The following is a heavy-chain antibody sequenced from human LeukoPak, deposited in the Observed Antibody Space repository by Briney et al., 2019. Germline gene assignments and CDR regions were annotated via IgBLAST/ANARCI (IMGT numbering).Heavy chain of an antibody. CDR2: IYISGRT. V-gene: IGHV4-4*07. D-gene: IGHD3-22*01. Sequence: SETLSLTCIVSGGSTSSYYWGWIRQPAGRGLEWIGRIYISGRTNYNPSLKTRVTMSIDTSKNQFSLKLRSVTAADTAVYYCARAGYYYDSSAYAIDYWGQGTLVTVSS. CDR1: GGSTSSYY. CDR3: ARAGYYYDSSAYAIDY. J-gene: IGHJ4*02.